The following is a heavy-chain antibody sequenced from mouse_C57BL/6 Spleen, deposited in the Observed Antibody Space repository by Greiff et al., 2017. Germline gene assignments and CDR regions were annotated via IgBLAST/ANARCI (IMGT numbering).Heavy chain of an antibody. V-gene: IGHV1-80*01. CDR3: ARWGGTCFDY. CDR1: GYAFSSYW. J-gene: IGHJ2*01. CDR2: IYPGDGDT. D-gene: IGHD4-1*01. Sequence: QVTLKVSGAELVKPGASVKISCKASGYAFSSYWMNWVKQRPGKGLEWIGQIYPGDGDTNYNGKFKGKATLTADKSSSTAYMQLSSLTSEDSAVYFCARWGGTCFDYWGQGTTLTVSS.